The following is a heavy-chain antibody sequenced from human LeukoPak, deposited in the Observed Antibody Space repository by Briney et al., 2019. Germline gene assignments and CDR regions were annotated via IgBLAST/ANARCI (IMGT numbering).Heavy chain of an antibody. J-gene: IGHJ5*02. CDR1: GDSISNYY. Sequence: SETLSLTCTVFGDSISNYYWSWIRQPPGKGLEWIGYIYHTGNTDYNPSLKSRVTISVDTSKNQFSLKLSSVTAADTAVYYCARVGNPLVTVFAWFDPWGQGTLVTVSS. V-gene: IGHV4-59*12. CDR3: ARVGNPLVTVFAWFDP. D-gene: IGHD3-3*01. CDR2: IYHTGNT.